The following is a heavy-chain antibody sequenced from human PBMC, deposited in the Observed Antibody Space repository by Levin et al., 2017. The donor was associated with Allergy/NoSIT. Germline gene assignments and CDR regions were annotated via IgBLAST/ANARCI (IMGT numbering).Heavy chain of an antibody. V-gene: IGHV4-34*01. CDR3: ARYSGSGKNYMDV. D-gene: IGHD3-10*01. CDR1: GGSFSGYY. J-gene: IGHJ6*03. Sequence: PGGSLRLSCAVYGGSFSGYYWTWLRHLPGKGLEWIGEITHSGTTNYNPSLQSRVTISVDTSKKQFSLNLNSVTAADTAVYYCARYSGSGKNYMDVWDKGTTVTVSS. CDR2: ITHSGTT.